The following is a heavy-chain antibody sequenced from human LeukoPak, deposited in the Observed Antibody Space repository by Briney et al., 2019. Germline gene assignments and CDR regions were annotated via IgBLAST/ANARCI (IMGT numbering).Heavy chain of an antibody. CDR3: ARDQYCSSTTCYGFDP. CDR1: GXTVSTNC. V-gene: IGHV3-48*04. CDR2: ISSSGNTK. Sequence: PGGSLRLSCAASGXTVSTNCMTWVRQAPGKGLEWVSYISSSGNTKYYAGSVKGRFTVSRDNAKNSLYLQMNSLRAEDTAVYYCARDQYCSSTTCYGFDPWGQGTLVTVSS. J-gene: IGHJ5*02. D-gene: IGHD2-2*01.